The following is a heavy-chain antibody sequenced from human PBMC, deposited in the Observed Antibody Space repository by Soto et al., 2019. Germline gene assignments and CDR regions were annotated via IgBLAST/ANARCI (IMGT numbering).Heavy chain of an antibody. CDR2: ISSSSSYT. J-gene: IGHJ4*02. Sequence: GGSLRLSCAASGFTFSDYYMSWIRQAPGKGLEWVSYISSSSSYTNYADSVKGRFTISRDNAKNSLYLQMNSLRAEDTAVYYCARTRKTYCGGDCYFPSYFDYWGQGTLVTVSS. CDR3: ARTRKTYCGGDCYFPSYFDY. V-gene: IGHV3-11*06. D-gene: IGHD2-21*02. CDR1: GFTFSDYY.